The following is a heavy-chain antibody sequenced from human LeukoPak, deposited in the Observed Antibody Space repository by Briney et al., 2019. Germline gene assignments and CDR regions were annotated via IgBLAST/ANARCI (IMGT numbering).Heavy chain of an antibody. CDR3: ARGSIVGATIFDY. V-gene: IGHV4-38-2*02. CDR1: GYSISSGYY. D-gene: IGHD1-26*01. J-gene: IGHJ4*02. Sequence: SETLSLTCTVSGYSISSGYYWGWIRQPPGKGLEWSGSFFHSGNTYYKPSLKSRVTISIDTSKNQFSLQLNSVTPEDTAVYYCARGSIVGATIFDYWGQGTLVTVSS. CDR2: FFHSGNT.